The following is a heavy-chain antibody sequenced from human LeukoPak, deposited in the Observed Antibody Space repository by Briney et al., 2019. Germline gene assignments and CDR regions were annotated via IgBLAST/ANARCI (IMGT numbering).Heavy chain of an antibody. CDR3: ARRYCTDGVCYLVS. D-gene: IGHD2-8*01. V-gene: IGHV4-59*12. J-gene: IGHJ5*02. CDR2: IYFTGST. CDR1: GGSISSYY. Sequence: SETLSLTCTVSGGSISSYYWSWIRQPPGKGLEWIGYIYFTGSTNYNPSLKSRVTMSVDTSNNQFSLKLSSVTAADTAVYYCARRYCTDGVCYLVSWGQGTVVTVSS.